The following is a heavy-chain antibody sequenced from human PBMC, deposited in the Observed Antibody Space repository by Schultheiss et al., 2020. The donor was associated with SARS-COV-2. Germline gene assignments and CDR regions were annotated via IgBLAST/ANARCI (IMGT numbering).Heavy chain of an antibody. Sequence: SETLSLTCTVSGGSISSSSYYWGWIRQPPGKGLEWIGSIYYSGSTNYNPSLKSRVTMSVDTSKNQFSLKLSSVTAADTAVYYCASNYDFWSGYYGVGGMDVWGQGTTVTVSS. D-gene: IGHD3-3*01. J-gene: IGHJ6*02. CDR1: GGSISSSSYY. CDR2: IYYSGST. CDR3: ASNYDFWSGYYGVGGMDV. V-gene: IGHV4-39*07.